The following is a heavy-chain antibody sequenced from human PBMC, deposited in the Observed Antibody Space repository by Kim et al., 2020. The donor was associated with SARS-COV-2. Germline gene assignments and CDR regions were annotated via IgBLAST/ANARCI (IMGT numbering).Heavy chain of an antibody. Sequence: GGSLRLSCVASGFIFRDYAMNWIRQAPGRGLEWISYINYSGSTKKYADSVKGRFTISRDNAKNSLFLQMDSLRDEDSAVYFCAGEKGVLDFVVVPSAEFTWFDPWGQGTQVTVSS. CDR3: AGEKGVLDFVVVPSAEFTWFDP. D-gene: IGHD2-2*03. CDR1: GFIFRDYA. V-gene: IGHV3-11*01. J-gene: IGHJ5*02. CDR2: INYSGSTK.